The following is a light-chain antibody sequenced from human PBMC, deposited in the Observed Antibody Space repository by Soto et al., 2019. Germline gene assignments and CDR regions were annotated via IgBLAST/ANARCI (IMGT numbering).Light chain of an antibody. CDR2: ASS. V-gene: IGKV3-20*01. J-gene: IGKJ4*01. CDR3: QQHGTSTLA. Sequence: EIVLTQSPGILSLPPGERATISCRASDSVDFYYLAWYQQTPGQAPRLIIYASSNKASGVPYRFGGSGSGTDFTLTISRLEPEDFAMYYCQQHGTSTLAFGGGTKVEIK. CDR1: DSVDFYY.